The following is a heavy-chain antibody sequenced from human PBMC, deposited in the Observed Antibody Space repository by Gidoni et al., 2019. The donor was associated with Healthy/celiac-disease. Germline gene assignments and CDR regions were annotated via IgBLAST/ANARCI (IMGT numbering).Heavy chain of an antibody. Sequence: QVPLVASGGGVVQPGRSLRLSCPASGFTFSSDGRNWVRQAPGKGLEWVAVIWYDGSNKYYADSVKGRFTISRDNSKNTLYLQMNSLRAEDTAVYYCARDMPHYDFWSGYYSWGQGTLVTVSS. CDR2: IWYDGSNK. J-gene: IGHJ5*02. CDR1: GFTFSSDG. CDR3: ARDMPHYDFWSGYYS. V-gene: IGHV3-33*08. D-gene: IGHD3-3*01.